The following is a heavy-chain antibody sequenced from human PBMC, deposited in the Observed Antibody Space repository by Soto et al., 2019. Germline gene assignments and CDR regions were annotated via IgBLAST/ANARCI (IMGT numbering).Heavy chain of an antibody. CDR2: IYWDDDK. V-gene: IGHV2-5*02. Sequence: SGPTLVHPTPTLTLTCTFSGFSLSTSGVGVAWIRQPPGKALEWLALIYWDDDKRYSPSLKSRLTITKDTSKNQVVLTMTNMDPVDTATYYCAHRRTYGSGSYSFGYWGQGTLVTVSS. CDR3: AHRRTYGSGSYSFGY. D-gene: IGHD3-10*01. CDR1: GFSLSTSGVG. J-gene: IGHJ4*02.